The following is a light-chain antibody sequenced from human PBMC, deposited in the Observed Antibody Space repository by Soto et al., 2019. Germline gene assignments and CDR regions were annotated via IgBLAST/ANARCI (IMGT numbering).Light chain of an antibody. V-gene: IGLV1-44*01. J-gene: IGLJ1*01. CDR2: GNN. CDR1: NSNIGSNH. Sequence: QSVLTQPPSASGTPGQRVAISCSGSNSNIGSNHVNWYQQLPGTAPKLLIYGNNQRPSGVSDRFSGSKSGNVASLTISWLQAEDEADYYCSSYTSSSTYVFGTGTKVTVL. CDR3: SSYTSSSTYV.